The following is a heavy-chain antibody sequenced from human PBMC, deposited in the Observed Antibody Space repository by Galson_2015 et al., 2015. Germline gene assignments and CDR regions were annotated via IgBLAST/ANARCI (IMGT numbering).Heavy chain of an antibody. V-gene: IGHV4-39*07. CDR2: IYYSGGT. CDR1: WGSLSSRSFY. J-gene: IGHJ4*02. Sequence: SGDPFLPRPGFWGSLSSRSFYRGWDRPPPGEGLEGIWGIYYSGGTYYNPSLKSRVTISVDTSKNQFSLKLSSVTAADTAVYYCARDYLRGEWFGESSFDYWGQGTLVTVSS. CDR3: ARDYLRGEWFGESSFDY. D-gene: IGHD3-10*01.